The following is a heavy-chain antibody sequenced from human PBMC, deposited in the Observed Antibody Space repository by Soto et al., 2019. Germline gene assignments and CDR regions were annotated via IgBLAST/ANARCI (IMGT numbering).Heavy chain of an antibody. CDR2: MNPNSGNT. CDR1: GYTFTSYD. Sequence: ASVKVSCKASGYTFTSYDINWVRQATGQGLEWMGWMNPNSGNTGYAQKFQGRVTMTRNTSISTAYMELSSLRSEDTAVYYCAREIGCSGDSCYFFDYSSRGSLVIVSS. V-gene: IGHV1-8*01. CDR3: AREIGCSGDSCYFFDY. D-gene: IGHD2-15*01. J-gene: IGHJ4*02.